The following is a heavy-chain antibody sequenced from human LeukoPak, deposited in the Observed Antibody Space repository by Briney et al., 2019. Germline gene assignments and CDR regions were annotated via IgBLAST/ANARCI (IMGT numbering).Heavy chain of an antibody. CDR2: INPNSGGT. CDR1: GYTFTGYY. Sequence: ASVKVSFKASGYTFTGYYMHWVRQAPGQGLEWMGWINPNSGGTNYAQKFQGRVTMTRDTSISTAYMELSRLRSDDTAVYYCARVLKWELRVFDYWGQGTLVTVSS. CDR3: ARVLKWELRVFDY. V-gene: IGHV1-2*02. D-gene: IGHD1-26*01. J-gene: IGHJ4*02.